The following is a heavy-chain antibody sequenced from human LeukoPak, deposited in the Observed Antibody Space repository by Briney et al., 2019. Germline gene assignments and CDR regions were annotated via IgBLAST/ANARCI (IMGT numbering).Heavy chain of an antibody. D-gene: IGHD6-13*01. CDR2: VNDSGGT. Sequence: SETLSLTCAFYIDSFTNYYWNWICQTPGKGLEWIGEVNDSGGTNINPSLRSRVILSVDTSKNQFSLKLISVTAADTAVYYCARGDIAAAGSFDYWGQGTLVTVSS. V-gene: IGHV4-34*01. CDR3: ARGDIAAAGSFDY. J-gene: IGHJ4*02. CDR1: IDSFTNYY.